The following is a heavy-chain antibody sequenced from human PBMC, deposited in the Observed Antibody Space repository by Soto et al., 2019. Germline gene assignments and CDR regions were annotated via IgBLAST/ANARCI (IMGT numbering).Heavy chain of an antibody. CDR2: ISSSSSTI. CDR3: ARGEYYYDSSGYNY. Sequence: EVQLVESGGGLVQPGGSLRLSCAASGFTFSSYSMNWVRQAPGKGLEWVSYISSSSSTIYYADSVKGRFTISRDNAKNSLYRQMNSLRAEDTAVYYCARGEYYYDSSGYNYWGQGTLVTVSS. V-gene: IGHV3-48*01. D-gene: IGHD3-22*01. CDR1: GFTFSSYS. J-gene: IGHJ4*02.